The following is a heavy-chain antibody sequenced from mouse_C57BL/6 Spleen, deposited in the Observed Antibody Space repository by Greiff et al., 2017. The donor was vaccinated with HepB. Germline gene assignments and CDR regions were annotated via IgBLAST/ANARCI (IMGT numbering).Heavy chain of an antibody. D-gene: IGHD4-1*01. CDR1: GFTFSSYT. CDR3: ARTGTGAMDY. V-gene: IGHV5-9*01. CDR2: ISGGGGNT. Sequence: EVQLVESGGGLVKPGGSLKLSCAASGFTFSSYTMSWVRQTPEKRLEWVATISGGGGNTYYPDSVKGRFTISSDNAKNTLYLQMSSLRSEDTALYYCARTGTGAMDYWGQGTSVTVSS. J-gene: IGHJ4*01.